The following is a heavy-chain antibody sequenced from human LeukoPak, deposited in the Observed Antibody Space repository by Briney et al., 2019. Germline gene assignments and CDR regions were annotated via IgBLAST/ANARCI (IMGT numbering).Heavy chain of an antibody. CDR2: TSYGENNK. J-gene: IGHJ4*02. D-gene: IGHD6-13*01. CDR1: GFTFSNYA. Sequence: GGSLRLSCAASGFTFSNYAMHWVRQAPSKGLEWVAVTSYGENNKYYADSVKGRFTISRDNSKNMLYLQMNSLRAEDTALYYCARDAIAALGGEFDYWGQGTLVTVSS. CDR3: ARDAIAALGGEFDY. V-gene: IGHV3-30-3*01.